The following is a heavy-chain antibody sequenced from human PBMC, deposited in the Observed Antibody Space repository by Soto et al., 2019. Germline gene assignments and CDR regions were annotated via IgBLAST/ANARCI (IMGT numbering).Heavy chain of an antibody. V-gene: IGHV1-8*01. CDR2: MNPNSGNT. Sequence: GASVKVSCKASGYTFTSYDINWVRQATGQGLEWMGWMNPNSGNTGYAQKFQGRVTMTRDTSISTAYMELSSLRAEDTAVYYCARDLTDLPAVECSGGSGIETDVRG. D-gene: IGHD2-15*01. CDR1: GYTFTSYD. J-gene: IGHJ3*01. CDR3: ARDLTDLPAVECSGGSGIETDV.